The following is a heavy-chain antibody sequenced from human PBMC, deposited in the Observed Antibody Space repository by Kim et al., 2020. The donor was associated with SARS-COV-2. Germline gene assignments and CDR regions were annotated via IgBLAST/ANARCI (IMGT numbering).Heavy chain of an antibody. V-gene: IGHV3-23*01. D-gene: IGHD6-19*01. CDR2: VSNNGGRT. CDR1: GFTSSRNA. Sequence: GGSLRLSCAASGFTSSRNAMNWVRQAPGKGLEWVSVVSNNGGRTYDADSVKGRFTISRDNSKNTLYLQMNSLRAEDTAVYYCAKGGIAVAGYGMDVWGQGTTVTVSS. J-gene: IGHJ6*02. CDR3: AKGGIAVAGYGMDV.